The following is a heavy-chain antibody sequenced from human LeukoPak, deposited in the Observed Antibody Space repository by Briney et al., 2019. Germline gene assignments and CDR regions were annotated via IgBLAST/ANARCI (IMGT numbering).Heavy chain of an antibody. D-gene: IGHD1-26*01. CDR3: ARDLIETHRRWELLNWFDP. CDR1: GFTFSSYA. V-gene: IGHV3-21*05. J-gene: IGHJ5*02. Sequence: PGGSLRLSCAASGFTFSSYAMRWVRQAPGKGLEWVSYISSSSSYTNYADSVKGRFTISRDNAKNSLYLQMNSLRAEDTAVYYCARDLIETHRRWELLNWFDPWGQGTLVTVSS. CDR2: ISSSSSYT.